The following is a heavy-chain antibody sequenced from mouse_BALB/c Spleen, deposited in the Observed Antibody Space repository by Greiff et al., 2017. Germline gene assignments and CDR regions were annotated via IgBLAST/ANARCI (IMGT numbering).Heavy chain of an antibody. Sequence: QVQLQQSGAELVRPGASVTLSCKASGYTFTDYEMHWVKQTPVHGLEWIGAIDPETGGTAYNQKFKGKATLTADKSSSTAYMELRSLTSEDSAVYYCTKEDYAMDYWGQGTSVTVSS. CDR2: IDPETGGT. J-gene: IGHJ4*01. CDR1: GYTFTDYE. CDR3: TKEDYAMDY. V-gene: IGHV1-15*01.